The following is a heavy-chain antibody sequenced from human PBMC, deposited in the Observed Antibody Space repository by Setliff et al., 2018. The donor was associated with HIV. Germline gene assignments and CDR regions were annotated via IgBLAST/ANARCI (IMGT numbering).Heavy chain of an antibody. CDR2: ISSSGTTI. CDR3: GRPNYYDSSGSFDY. V-gene: IGHV3-48*03. CDR1: GFTFSNYE. D-gene: IGHD3-22*01. Sequence: GGSLRLSCAASGFTFSNYEMNWVRQAPGKGLEWVSYISSSGTTIYYADSVKGRFTISRDNAKNSLYLQMNSLRAEDTAVYYCGRPNYYDSSGSFDYWGQGTLVTVSS. J-gene: IGHJ4*02.